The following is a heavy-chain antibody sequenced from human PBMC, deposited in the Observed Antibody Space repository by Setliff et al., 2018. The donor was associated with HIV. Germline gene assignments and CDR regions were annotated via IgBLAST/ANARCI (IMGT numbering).Heavy chain of an antibody. V-gene: IGHV4-59*01. D-gene: IGHD5-18*01. CDR3: ARSPGVDTNMAFDY. CDR2: IYYSGST. J-gene: IGHJ4*02. Sequence: SEALSLTCSVTGGSIINYFWGWIRMPPGKGLEWIGYIYYSGSTDYNPSLKSRVTISVDTSKNQVSLKLNSVTAADTAVYYCARSPGVDTNMAFDYWGQGTLVTVSS. CDR1: GGSIINYF.